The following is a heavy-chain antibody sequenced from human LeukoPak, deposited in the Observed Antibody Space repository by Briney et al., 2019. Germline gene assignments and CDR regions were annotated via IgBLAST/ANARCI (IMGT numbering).Heavy chain of an antibody. D-gene: IGHD2-2*03. CDR1: GYTFTGYY. CDR3: ARIFHLDIVVVPAATPFDY. CDR2: INPNSGGT. Sequence: ASVKVSCKASGYTFTGYYMHWVRQAPGQGLEWMGWINPNSGGTNYAQKFQGRVTMTRDTSISTAYMELSRLRSGDTAVYYCARIFHLDIVVVPAATPFDYWGQGTLVTVSS. J-gene: IGHJ4*02. V-gene: IGHV1-2*02.